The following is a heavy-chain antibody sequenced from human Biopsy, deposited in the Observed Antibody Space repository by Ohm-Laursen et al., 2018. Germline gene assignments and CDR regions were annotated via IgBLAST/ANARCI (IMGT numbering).Heavy chain of an antibody. Sequence: SDTQCLTRTVFGDSIGRYYSRWIRQPPGKGLEWMGYVYYTGSTDYNPYLQRRVPISVDPFKNHFPLRLRSVTPADTAIYYFAIDRGYYSDRTVPGYFDLWGRGPLVTVSS. J-gene: IGHJ2*01. D-gene: IGHD3-22*01. CDR2: VYYTGST. CDR3: AIDRGYYSDRTVPGYFDL. V-gene: IGHV4-59*01. CDR1: GDSIGRYY.